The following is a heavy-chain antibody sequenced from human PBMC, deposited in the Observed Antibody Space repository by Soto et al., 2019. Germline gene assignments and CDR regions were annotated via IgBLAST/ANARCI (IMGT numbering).Heavy chain of an antibody. CDR2: IYSGGST. J-gene: IGHJ4*02. CDR3: ARCGGSASYGVCFDY. Sequence: EVQLVESGGGLVQPGGSLRLSCAASGFTVSSNYMSWVRQAPGKGLEWVSAIYSGGSTYYADSVKSRFTISRDDAKNTLYFQRTSLRAEDTAVYYCARCGGSASYGVCFDYWGQGTLVTVSS. CDR1: GFTVSSNY. D-gene: IGHD3-10*01. V-gene: IGHV3-66*01.